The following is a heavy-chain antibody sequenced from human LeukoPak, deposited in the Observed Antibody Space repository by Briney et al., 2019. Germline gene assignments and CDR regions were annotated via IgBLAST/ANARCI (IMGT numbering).Heavy chain of an antibody. CDR2: IWYDGSNK. J-gene: IGHJ5*02. Sequence: GGSLVRSYAAAGFTFSSYGMHWCRQAPGKGLEWVAVIWYDGSNKYYADSVKGRFTISRDNSKNTLYLQMNSLRAEDTAVYYCASSLYDSSGYPNWFDPWGQGTLVTVSS. CDR3: ASSLYDSSGYPNWFDP. V-gene: IGHV3-33*01. CDR1: GFTFSSYG. D-gene: IGHD3-22*01.